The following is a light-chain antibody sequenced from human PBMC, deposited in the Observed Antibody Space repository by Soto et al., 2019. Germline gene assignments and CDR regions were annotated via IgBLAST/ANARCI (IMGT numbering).Light chain of an antibody. CDR1: HAISTF. CDR2: EAS. Sequence: DIQLTQSPSLLSASIGDRVTITCRASHAISTFLAWYQQKPGKAPKLLIYEASTLQSVVPSRFSGSGSGTEFTLTISGLLPEDFAAYHCQQLYTLPFTFGQGKRL. CDR3: QQLYTLPFT. J-gene: IGKJ5*01. V-gene: IGKV1-9*01.